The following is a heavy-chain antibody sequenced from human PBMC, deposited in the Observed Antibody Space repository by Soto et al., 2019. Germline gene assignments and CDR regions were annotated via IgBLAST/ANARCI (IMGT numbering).Heavy chain of an antibody. D-gene: IGHD6-19*01. CDR1: GFTFSSYS. J-gene: IGHJ4*02. V-gene: IGHV3-21*03. CDR3: AGDGIIAWAGHGLDY. CDR2: ISSSSSYI. Sequence: EVQLVESGGGVVKPGGSLRLSCAASGFTFSSYSMNWVRQAPGKGLEWVSSISSSSSYIYYADSVKGRFTISRDNAKNALYLQMNSLRAEDTAGYYFAGDGIIAWAGHGLDYWGQGTLVTVSS.